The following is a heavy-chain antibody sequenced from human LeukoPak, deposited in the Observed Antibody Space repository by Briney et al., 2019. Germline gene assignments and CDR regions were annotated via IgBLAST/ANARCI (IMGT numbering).Heavy chain of an antibody. CDR3: ARGLTLDNAWYRGWFDP. CDR1: GGSISNYY. J-gene: IGHJ5*02. CDR2: IYYNGRA. Sequence: SETLSLTCTVSGGSISNYYWSWIRQPPGKGLEFIGYIYYNGRADYNPSLKSRVTMSIDTSNNQFSLNLSSVSAADTAMYYCARGLTLDNAWYRGWFDPWGQGSLVIVSS. D-gene: IGHD6-13*01. V-gene: IGHV4-59*12.